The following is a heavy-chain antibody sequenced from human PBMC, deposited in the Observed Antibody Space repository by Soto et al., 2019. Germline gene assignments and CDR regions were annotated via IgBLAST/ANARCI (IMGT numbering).Heavy chain of an antibody. J-gene: IGHJ6*02. V-gene: IGHV6-1*01. CDR2: TYYRSNWYT. D-gene: IGHD5-18*01. Sequence: PSQTLSLTCAISGDSVSTNSATWDWIRQSPSRGLEWLGRTYYRSNWYTDYAVSVKGRITISPDTSNNQLSLQLNSVTPEDTAVDYCAREGRWGNSYGYYSYSGRDVWGQGTTVPFSS. CDR3: AREGRWGNSYGYYSYSGRDV. CDR1: GDSVSTNSAT.